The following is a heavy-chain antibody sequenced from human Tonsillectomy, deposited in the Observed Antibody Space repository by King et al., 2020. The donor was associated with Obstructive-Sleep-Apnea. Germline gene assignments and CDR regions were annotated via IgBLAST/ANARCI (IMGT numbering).Heavy chain of an antibody. CDR1: GFTFSSYS. CDR2: ISSSSSTI. D-gene: IGHD4-17*01. Sequence: VPLVESGGGLVQPGGSLRLSCAASGFTFSSYSMNWVRQAPGKGLEWVSYISSSSSTIYYADSVKGRFTISRDNAKNSLYLQMNSLRAEDTAVYYCAVEGYYGDYVSYYYYYYGMDVWGQGTTVTVSS. CDR3: AVEGYYGDYVSYYYYYYGMDV. V-gene: IGHV3-48*04. J-gene: IGHJ6*02.